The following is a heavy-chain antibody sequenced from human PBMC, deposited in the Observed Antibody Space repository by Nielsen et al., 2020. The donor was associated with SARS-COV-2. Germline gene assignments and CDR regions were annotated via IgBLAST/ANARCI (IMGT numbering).Heavy chain of an antibody. J-gene: IGHJ4*02. V-gene: IGHV3-30*04. CDR3: ARGANWEEEGPDY. CDR1: GFTFSSYA. Sequence: GESLKISCAASGFTFSSYAMHWVRQAPGKGLEWVAVISYDGSNKYYADSVKGRFTISRDNSKNTLYLQMNSLRAEDTAVYYCARGANWEEEGPDYWGQGTLVTVSS. CDR2: ISYDGSNK. D-gene: IGHD7-27*01.